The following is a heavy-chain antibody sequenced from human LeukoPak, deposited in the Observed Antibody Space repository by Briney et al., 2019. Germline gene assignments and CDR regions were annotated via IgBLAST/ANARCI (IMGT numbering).Heavy chain of an antibody. CDR3: AKGHHRDGYDAFDI. V-gene: IGHV3-30*02. Sequence: GGSLRLSCAASQFTFSSYGMHWVRQAPGKGLEWVAFVRDDGSKKDYADSVKGRFTISRDNSKNTLYLQMIGLRVEDTAIYYCAKGHHRDGYDAFDIWGQGTMVTVSS. CDR2: VRDDGSKK. D-gene: IGHD5-24*01. J-gene: IGHJ3*02. CDR1: QFTFSSYG.